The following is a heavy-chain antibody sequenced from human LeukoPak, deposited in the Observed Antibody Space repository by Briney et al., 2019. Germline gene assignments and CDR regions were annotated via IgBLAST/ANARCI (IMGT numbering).Heavy chain of an antibody. CDR3: ARDPGAVATYNWFDP. D-gene: IGHD6-19*01. CDR1: GFTFSSYS. J-gene: IGHJ5*02. V-gene: IGHV3-21*01. Sequence: GGSLRLSCAASGFTFSSYSMNWVRQAPGEGLEWVSSISSSSSYIYYADSVKGRFTISRDNAKNSLYLQMNSLRAEDTAVYYCARDPGAVATYNWFDPWGQGTLVTVSS. CDR2: ISSSSSYI.